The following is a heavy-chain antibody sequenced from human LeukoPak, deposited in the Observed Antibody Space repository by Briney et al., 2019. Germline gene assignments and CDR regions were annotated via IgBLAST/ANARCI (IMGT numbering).Heavy chain of an antibody. J-gene: IGHJ5*02. CDR3: AKDGFRGDCIGGSCYPFDP. D-gene: IGHD2-15*01. CDR2: ISDSGGNT. CDR1: GFTFSSYA. Sequence: GGSLRLSCAASGFTFSSYAMSWVRQAPGKGLEWVSTISDSGGNTYYADSVKGRSTISRDNSKDTLYLQMNSLRAEDTALYYCAKDGFRGDCIGGSCYPFDPWGQGTLVTVSS. V-gene: IGHV3-23*01.